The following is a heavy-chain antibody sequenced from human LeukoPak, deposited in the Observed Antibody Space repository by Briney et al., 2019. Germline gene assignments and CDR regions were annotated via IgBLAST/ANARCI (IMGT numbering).Heavy chain of an antibody. Sequence: GGSLRLSCAASGFTFSDYYMSWIRQAPGKGLEWVSYISSSGSAIYYADSVKGRFTISRDNVKNSLYLQMNSLRAEDTAVYYCARDPGSGYEEHFDYWGQGTLVTVSS. CDR1: GFTFSDYY. J-gene: IGHJ4*02. D-gene: IGHD5-12*01. V-gene: IGHV3-11*01. CDR3: ARDPGSGYEEHFDY. CDR2: ISSSGSAI.